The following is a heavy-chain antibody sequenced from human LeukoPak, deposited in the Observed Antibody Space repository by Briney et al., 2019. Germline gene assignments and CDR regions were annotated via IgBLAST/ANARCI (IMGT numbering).Heavy chain of an antibody. J-gene: IGHJ4*02. CDR1: GFTFSSYA. CDR3: ARVTGYYGLDY. CDR2: ISGSDGGT. V-gene: IGHV3-23*01. D-gene: IGHD3-9*01. Sequence: GGSLRLSCAASGFTFSSYAMSWVHQAPGKGLEWVSVISGSDGGTYYADSVKGRFTISRDNSKNTLYLQMNSLRAEDTAVYYCARVTGYYGLDYWGQGTLVTVSS.